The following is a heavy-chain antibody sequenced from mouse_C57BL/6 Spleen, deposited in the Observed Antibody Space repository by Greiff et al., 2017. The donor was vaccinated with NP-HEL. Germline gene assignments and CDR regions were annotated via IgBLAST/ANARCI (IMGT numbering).Heavy chain of an antibody. Sequence: EVKLMESEGGLVQPGSSMKLSCTASGFTFSDYYMAWVRQAPEKGLEWVANINYDGSSTYYLDSLKSRFIISRDNAKNILYLQMSSLKSEDTATYYCARGNSLDYWGQGTTLTVSS. J-gene: IGHJ2*01. CDR3: ARGNSLDY. CDR1: GFTFSDYY. CDR2: INYDGSST. D-gene: IGHD5-2*01. V-gene: IGHV5-16*01.